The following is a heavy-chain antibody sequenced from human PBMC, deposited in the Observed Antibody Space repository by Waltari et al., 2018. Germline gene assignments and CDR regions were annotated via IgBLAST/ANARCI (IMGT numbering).Heavy chain of an antibody. D-gene: IGHD2-21*02. J-gene: IGHJ4*02. V-gene: IGHV1-8*02. Sequence: QVQLVQSGAEVKKPGASVKVSCKASGYTFTSYDINWVRQATGQGLEWMGWRNPNSGNTGYAQKFQGRVTMTRNTSISTAYMELSSLRSEDTAVYYCATSWVTAIRSRTGFDYWGQGTLVTVSS. CDR3: ATSWVTAIRSRTGFDY. CDR1: GYTFTSYD. CDR2: RNPNSGNT.